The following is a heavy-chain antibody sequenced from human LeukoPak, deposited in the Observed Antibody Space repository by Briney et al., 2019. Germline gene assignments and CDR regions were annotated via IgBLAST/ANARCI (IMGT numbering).Heavy chain of an antibody. V-gene: IGHV4-59*01. D-gene: IGHD6-13*01. CDR2: ITYSGTT. Sequence: PSETLSLTCTVSGGSLTSYFWAWIRQPLGKALEWIGYITYSGTTSYNPSLESRVTISADTSRNQFSLRLSSVTAADTAFYFCASSLTGYSSSWFLAYWGPGTLVTVSS. CDR1: GGSLTSYF. J-gene: IGHJ4*02. CDR3: ASSLTGYSSSWFLAY.